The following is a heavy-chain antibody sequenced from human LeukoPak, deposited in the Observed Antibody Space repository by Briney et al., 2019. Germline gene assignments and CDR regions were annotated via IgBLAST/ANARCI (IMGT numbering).Heavy chain of an antibody. CDR1: GYTFTSYA. J-gene: IGHJ6*03. CDR2: IIPIFGTA. Sequence: VASVKVSCKASGYTFTSYAISWVRQAPGQGLEWMGRIIPIFGTANYAQKFQGRVTITTDESTSTAYMELSSLRSEDTAVYYCARGGAGYYYYYYMDVWGKGTTVTVSS. CDR3: ARGGAGYYYYYYMDV. D-gene: IGHD4/OR15-4a*01. V-gene: IGHV1-69*05.